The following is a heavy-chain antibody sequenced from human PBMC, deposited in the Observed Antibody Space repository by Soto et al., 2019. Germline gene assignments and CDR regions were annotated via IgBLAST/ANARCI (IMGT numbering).Heavy chain of an antibody. CDR3: ARVKATFYRHYHFDY. J-gene: IGHJ4*02. Sequence: SETMSPTSSVAGGTINSGDSFWNWVRQHPGKGLEWIGSIFYAGSTYCSPSVKSRASMSMVTTKLLISLRLRSLTAAYTAVYFCARVKATFYRHYHFDYWGQGTPVTVSS. D-gene: IGHD5-12*01. CDR2: IFYAGST. CDR1: GGTINSGDSF. V-gene: IGHV4-30-4*01.